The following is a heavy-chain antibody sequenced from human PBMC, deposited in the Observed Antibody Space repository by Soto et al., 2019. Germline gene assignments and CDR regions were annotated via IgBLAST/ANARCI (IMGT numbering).Heavy chain of an antibody. Sequence: SQTLSLTCAISGDSVSSNSAAWNWIRQSPSRGLEWLGRTYYRSKWYNDYAVSVKSRITINPDTSKNQFSLQLNSVTPEDTAVYYGARDQLKPIYSCYGMDVWGQGTTVTVSS. CDR3: ARDQLKPIYSCYGMDV. CDR2: TYYRSKWYN. J-gene: IGHJ6*02. D-gene: IGHD5-18*01. V-gene: IGHV6-1*01. CDR1: GDSVSSNSAA.